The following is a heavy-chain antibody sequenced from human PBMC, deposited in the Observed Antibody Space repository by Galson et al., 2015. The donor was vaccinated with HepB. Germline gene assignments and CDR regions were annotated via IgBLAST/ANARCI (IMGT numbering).Heavy chain of an antibody. J-gene: IGHJ4*02. D-gene: IGHD6-19*01. CDR1: GFTFSSYA. V-gene: IGHV3-30-3*01. CDR3: ARDPSINQWLVTFLDY. CDR2: ISYDGSNK. Sequence: SLRLSCAASGFTFSSYAMHWVRQAPGKGLEWVAVISYDGSNKYYADSVKGRFTISRDNSKNTLYLQMNSLRAEDTAVYYCARDPSINQWLVTFLDYWGQGTLVTVSS.